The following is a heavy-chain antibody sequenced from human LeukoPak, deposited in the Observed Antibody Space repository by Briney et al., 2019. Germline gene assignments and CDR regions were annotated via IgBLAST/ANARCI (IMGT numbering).Heavy chain of an antibody. Sequence: GGSLRLSCAASGFTFDDYAMHWVRQAPGKGPEWVSLISGDGGSTYYADSVKGRFTISRDNSENSLYLQMNSLRTEDTALYYCAKGTIDYDFWSGPNYWGQGTLVTVSS. J-gene: IGHJ4*02. D-gene: IGHD3-3*01. V-gene: IGHV3-43*02. CDR3: AKGTIDYDFWSGPNY. CDR1: GFTFDDYA. CDR2: ISGDGGST.